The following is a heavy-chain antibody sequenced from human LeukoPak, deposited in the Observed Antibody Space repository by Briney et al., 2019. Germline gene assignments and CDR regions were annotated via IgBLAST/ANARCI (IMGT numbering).Heavy chain of an antibody. CDR1: GGSISSYY. D-gene: IGHD3-3*01. V-gene: IGHV4-34*01. Sequence: PSETLSLTCTVSGGSISSYYWSWIRQPPGKGLEWIGEINHSGSTNYNPSLKSRVTISVDTSKNQFSLKLSSVTAADTAVYYCARLIRSENRDYWGQGTLVTVSS. J-gene: IGHJ4*02. CDR2: INHSGST. CDR3: ARLIRSENRDY.